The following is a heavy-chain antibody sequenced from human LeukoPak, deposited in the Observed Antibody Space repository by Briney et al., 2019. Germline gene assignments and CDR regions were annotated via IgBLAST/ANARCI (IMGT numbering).Heavy chain of an antibody. CDR1: GGSISSSSYY. V-gene: IGHV4-39*01. Sequence: SETLSLTCTVSGGSISSSSYYWGWIRQPPGKGLEWIGSFYYSGSTHYNPSLKSRVTISVDTSKNQFSLKLSSVTAADTAVYYCASPRAPVVVPAAPNWYFDLWGRGTLVTVSS. J-gene: IGHJ2*01. CDR2: FYYSGST. D-gene: IGHD2-2*01. CDR3: ASPRAPVVVPAAPNWYFDL.